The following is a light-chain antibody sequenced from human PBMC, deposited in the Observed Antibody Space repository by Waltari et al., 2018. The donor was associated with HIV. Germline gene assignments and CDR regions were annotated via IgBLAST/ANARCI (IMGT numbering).Light chain of an antibody. CDR1: QSVSSY. CDR2: DAS. CDR3: QQRSNWPPLT. V-gene: IGKV3-11*01. J-gene: IGKJ4*01. Sequence: EIVLTQSPATLSLSPGERASQSVSSYLAWYQQTPGQAPRLLIYDASNRATGIPARFSGSGSGTDFTLTISSLEPEDFAVYYCQQRSNWPPLTFGGGTKVEIK.